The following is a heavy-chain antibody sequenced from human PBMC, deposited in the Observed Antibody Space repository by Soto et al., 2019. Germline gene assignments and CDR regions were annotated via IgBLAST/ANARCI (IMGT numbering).Heavy chain of an antibody. CDR1: GGSISSSSYY. Sequence: SETLSLTCTVSGGSISSSSYYWGWIRQPPGKGLEWIGSIYYSGSTYYNPSLKSRVTISVDTSKNQFSLKLSSVTAADTAVYYCARASRYYYDSSGYFDYWGQGTLVTVSS. CDR3: ARASRYYYDSSGYFDY. V-gene: IGHV4-39*01. J-gene: IGHJ4*02. D-gene: IGHD3-22*01. CDR2: IYYSGST.